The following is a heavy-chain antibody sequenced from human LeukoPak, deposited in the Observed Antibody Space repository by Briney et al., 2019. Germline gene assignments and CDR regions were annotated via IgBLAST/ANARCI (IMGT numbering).Heavy chain of an antibody. D-gene: IGHD5-18*01. Sequence: GASVKVSCKASGYTFTNYNINWVRQAPGQGLEWMGWISAYNGNTNYAQKLQGRVTMTTDTSTSTAYMELRSLRSDDTAVYYCATEPLDVDTAMVTSYWGQGTLVTVSS. J-gene: IGHJ4*02. CDR3: ATEPLDVDTAMVTSY. V-gene: IGHV1-18*01. CDR1: GYTFTNYN. CDR2: ISAYNGNT.